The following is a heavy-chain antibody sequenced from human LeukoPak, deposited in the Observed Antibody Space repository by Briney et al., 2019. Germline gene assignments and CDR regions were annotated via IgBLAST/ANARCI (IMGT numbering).Heavy chain of an antibody. CDR3: ARDLSRDIVVVPAAMGWFDP. CDR1: GFTFSSYS. V-gene: IGHV3-21*01. CDR2: ISSSSSYI. J-gene: IGHJ5*02. D-gene: IGHD2-2*01. Sequence: GGSLRLSCAASGFTFSSYSMNWVRQAPGKGLEWVSSISSSSSYIYYADSVKGRFTFSRDNAKNSLYLQMNSLRAEDTAVYYCARDLSRDIVVVPAAMGWFDPWGQGTLVTVSS.